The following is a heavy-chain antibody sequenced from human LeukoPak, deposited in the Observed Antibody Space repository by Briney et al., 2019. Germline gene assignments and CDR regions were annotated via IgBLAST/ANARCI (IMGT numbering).Heavy chain of an antibody. Sequence: GGSPRLSCAASGFTFNNYAMNWVRQAPGKGLEWVSSISGGGKTTYYADSAKGRFTISRDNSQNTLYLQMNSLRAEDTAVYYCARDYADYVGYFFFDYWGQGTLVTVSS. CDR2: ISGGGKTT. J-gene: IGHJ4*02. D-gene: IGHD4-17*01. CDR3: ARDYADYVGYFFFDY. V-gene: IGHV3-23*01. CDR1: GFTFNNYA.